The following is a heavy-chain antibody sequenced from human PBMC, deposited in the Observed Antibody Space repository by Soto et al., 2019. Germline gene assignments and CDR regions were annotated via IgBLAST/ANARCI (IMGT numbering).Heavy chain of an antibody. CDR2: MGTDGDT. CDR1: GFTFSSCY. CDR3: ARDSSGTFFSPHFHQ. J-gene: IGHJ4*02. V-gene: IGHV3-13*04. Sequence: GGSLSLSCAASGFTFSSCYMHWVRQVAGKGLEWVSQMGTDGDTYYPGSMKGRVTIARENAKNSLDLQMNSLRDEDTAVYYCARDSSGTFFSPHFHQWGQGTLVTVSS. D-gene: IGHD1-26*01.